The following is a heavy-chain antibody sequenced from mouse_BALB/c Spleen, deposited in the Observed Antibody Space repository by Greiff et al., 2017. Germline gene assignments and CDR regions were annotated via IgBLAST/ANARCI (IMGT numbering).Heavy chain of an antibody. V-gene: IGHV5-12-1*01. D-gene: IGHD1-1*01. CDR3: ARHGEAYYGSYYAMDY. Sequence: EVQVVESGGGLVKPGGSLKLSCAASGFAFSSYDMSWVRQTPEKRLEWVAYISSGGGSTYYPDTVKGRFTISRDNAKNTLYLQMSSLKSEDTAMYYCARHGEAYYGSYYAMDYWGQGTSVTVSS. CDR2: ISSGGGST. CDR1: GFAFSSYD. J-gene: IGHJ4*01.